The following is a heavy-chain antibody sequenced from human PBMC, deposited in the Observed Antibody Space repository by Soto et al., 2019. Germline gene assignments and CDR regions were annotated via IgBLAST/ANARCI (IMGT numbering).Heavy chain of an antibody. CDR2: IFSSGST. Sequence: SEPMSLTCTVSGDSIISFYWTWIRQPPGKGLEWVGYIFSSGSTNYNPSLKSRVTISVDTSENQFSLKLTSVTAADTAVYYCARVGYCSSTPCWPIGYFEYWGQGTLVTVSS. J-gene: IGHJ4*02. CDR3: ARVGYCSSTPCWPIGYFEY. V-gene: IGHV4-59*01. CDR1: GDSIISFY. D-gene: IGHD2-2*01.